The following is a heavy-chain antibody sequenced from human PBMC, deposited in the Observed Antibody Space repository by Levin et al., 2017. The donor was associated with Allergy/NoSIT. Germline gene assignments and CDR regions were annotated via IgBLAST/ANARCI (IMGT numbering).Heavy chain of an antibody. CDR3: AKDRADSSTSDFDY. V-gene: IGHV3-30*18. CDR1: GFTFSSYG. Sequence: PGESLKISCAASGFTFSSYGMHWVRQPPGKGLEWVAVISSDGTNKYYADSVKGQFTVSRDNSKSTLFLQMNSLRAEDTAMYYCAKDRADSSTSDFDYWGQGTLVTVSS. D-gene: IGHD6-13*01. CDR2: ISSDGTNK. J-gene: IGHJ4*02.